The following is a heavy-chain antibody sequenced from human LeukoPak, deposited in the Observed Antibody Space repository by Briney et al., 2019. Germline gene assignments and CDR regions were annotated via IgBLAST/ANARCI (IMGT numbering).Heavy chain of an antibody. CDR1: GGSISSYY. Sequence: PSETLSLTCTVSGGSISSYYWRGLRQPPGKGLEGVGYIYYSGSTNYNPSLTSRVTISVDTSKNQFYLKLSSVTAADTAVYYCARVGDYDILTGYPYYFDYWGQGTLVTVSS. CDR3: ARVGDYDILTGYPYYFDY. D-gene: IGHD3-9*01. CDR2: IYYSGST. V-gene: IGHV4-59*01. J-gene: IGHJ4*02.